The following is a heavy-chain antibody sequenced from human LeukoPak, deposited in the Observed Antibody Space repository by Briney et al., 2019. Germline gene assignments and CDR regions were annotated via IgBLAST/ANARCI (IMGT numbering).Heavy chain of an antibody. CDR1: GGSISSYY. Sequence: PSETLSLTCTVSGGSISSYYWSWIRQPPGKGLEWIGYIYYSGSTNYSPSLKSRVTISVDTSKNQFSLKLSSVTAADTAVYYYARRFDLWGRGTLVTVSS. CDR3: ARRFDL. J-gene: IGHJ2*01. V-gene: IGHV4-59*01. CDR2: IYYSGST.